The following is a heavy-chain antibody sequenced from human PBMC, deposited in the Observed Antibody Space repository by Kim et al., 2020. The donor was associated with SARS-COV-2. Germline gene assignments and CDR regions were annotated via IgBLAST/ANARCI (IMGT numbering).Heavy chain of an antibody. CDR3: ARQTGLLWFGELFPDAFDI. Sequence: SRVTISVDTSKNQFSLKLSSVTAADTAVYYCARQTGLLWFGELFPDAFDIWGQGTMVTVSS. D-gene: IGHD3-10*01. V-gene: IGHV4-39*01. J-gene: IGHJ3*02.